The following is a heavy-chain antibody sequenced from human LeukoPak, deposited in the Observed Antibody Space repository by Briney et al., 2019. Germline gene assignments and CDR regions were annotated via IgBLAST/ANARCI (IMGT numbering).Heavy chain of an antibody. D-gene: IGHD2-15*01. V-gene: IGHV5-51*01. Sequence: GESLKISLRGSGYSFTSYCLGWVRQMPGKGLEWMGIIYPGDSDTRYSPSFQGQVTISADKSISTAYLPWSSLKASDPAMYYCGRPILPCSGSLDYWGQGTLVTVPS. CDR1: GYSFTSYC. CDR3: GRPILPCSGSLDY. J-gene: IGHJ4*02. CDR2: IYPGDSDT.